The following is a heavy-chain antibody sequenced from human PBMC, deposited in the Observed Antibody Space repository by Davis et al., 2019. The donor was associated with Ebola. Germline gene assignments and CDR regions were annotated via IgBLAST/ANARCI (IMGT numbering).Heavy chain of an antibody. J-gene: IGHJ6*02. CDR3: ARFPALYYYYYGMDV. V-gene: IGHV4-34*01. D-gene: IGHD6-25*01. CDR2: INHSGST. Sequence: GSLRLSCAVYGGSFSGYYWSWIRQPPGKGLEWIGEINHSGSTNYNPSLKSRVTISVDTSKNQFSLKLSSVTAADTAVYYCARFPALYYYYYGMDVWSQGTTVTVSS. CDR1: GGSFSGYY.